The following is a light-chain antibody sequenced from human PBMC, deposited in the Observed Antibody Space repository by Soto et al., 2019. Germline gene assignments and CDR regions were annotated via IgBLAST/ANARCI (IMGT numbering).Light chain of an antibody. CDR3: SSYTSSTTPYV. J-gene: IGLJ1*01. Sequence: QSALTQPASVSGSPGQSITISCTGTSSDVGGYNYVSWYQQHPGKAPKLMIYDVSYRPSGVSNRFSGSKSGSTASLTISGLQAEDEADYYCSSYTSSTTPYVFRTGTKLTVL. CDR1: SSDVGGYNY. V-gene: IGLV2-14*01. CDR2: DVS.